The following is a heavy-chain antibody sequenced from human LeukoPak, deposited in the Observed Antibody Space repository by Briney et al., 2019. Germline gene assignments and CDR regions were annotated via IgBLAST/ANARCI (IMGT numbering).Heavy chain of an antibody. CDR3: ATYLYGGDYGSYYFEY. CDR1: GDSITTSRW. V-gene: IGHV4-4*02. J-gene: IGHJ4*02. Sequence: SETLSLTCAVSGDSITTSRWWSWARQPLGKGLEWIGEIYHGGTTNYNPSLKSRVIMSVDKSKNHFSLKLTSVTAADTAVYYCATYLYGGDYGSYYFEYWGQGTLVTVSS. CDR2: IYHGGTT. D-gene: IGHD4-23*01.